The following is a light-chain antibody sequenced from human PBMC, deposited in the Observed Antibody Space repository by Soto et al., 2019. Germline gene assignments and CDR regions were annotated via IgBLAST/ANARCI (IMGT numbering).Light chain of an antibody. J-gene: IGKJ4*01. CDR2: AAS. CDR1: ESISTS. V-gene: IGKV1-17*01. CDR3: LQHNSYPLT. Sequence: DIQMTQSPPTLSALVGDSVTISCRASESISTSLAWYQWKPGKAPKLLIYAASSLQSGVPSRFSGSGSGTEFTLTISSLQPEDFATYYCLQHNSYPLTFGGGTKVEIK.